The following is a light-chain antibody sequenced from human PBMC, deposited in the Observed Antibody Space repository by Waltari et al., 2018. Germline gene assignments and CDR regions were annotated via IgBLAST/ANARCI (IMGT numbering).Light chain of an antibody. J-gene: IGKJ4*01. Sequence: DVVLSQSPLSLPVTLGQPASISCTSSQSLVHSNGNTNLNWYQQRPGQSPRRLIYRVSNRDSGVPDRISGSGSGTDFTLTINRVEAEDVGVYYCMQGTHWPPTFGGGTKVEIK. CDR1: QSLVHSNGNTN. CDR3: MQGTHWPPT. CDR2: RVS. V-gene: IGKV2-30*02.